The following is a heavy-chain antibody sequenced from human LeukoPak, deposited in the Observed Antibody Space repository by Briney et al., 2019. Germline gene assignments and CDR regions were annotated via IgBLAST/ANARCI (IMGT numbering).Heavy chain of an antibody. V-gene: IGHV3-20*01. CDR1: GFTFSSYW. D-gene: IGHD2-2*01. CDR3: ARARYCSSTSCYVPVVD. J-gene: IGHJ4*02. CDR2: INWNGGST. Sequence: GGSLRLSCAASGFTFSSYWMHWVRQAPGKGLEWVSGINWNGGSTGYADSVKGRFTISRDNAKNSLYLQMNSLRAEDTALYHCARARYCSSTSCYVPVVDWGQGTLVTVSS.